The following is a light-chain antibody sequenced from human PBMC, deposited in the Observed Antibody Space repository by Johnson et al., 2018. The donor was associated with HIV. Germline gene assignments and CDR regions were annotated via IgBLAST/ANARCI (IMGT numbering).Light chain of an antibody. Sequence: QSVLTQPPSVSAAPGQKVTISCSGSSSNIGNNYVSWYQQLPGTAPKLLIYENNKRPSGIPDRFSGSKSGTSATLGITGLQTGDEADYYWGTWDSSLSAGCVFGTGTEVTVL. J-gene: IGLJ1*01. CDR2: ENN. CDR1: SSNIGNNY. CDR3: GTWDSSLSAGCV. V-gene: IGLV1-51*02.